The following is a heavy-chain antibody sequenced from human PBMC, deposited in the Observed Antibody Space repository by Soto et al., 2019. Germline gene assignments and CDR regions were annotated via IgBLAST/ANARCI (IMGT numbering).Heavy chain of an antibody. V-gene: IGHV3-23*01. CDR3: AKDPTSYDSSAQFDS. Sequence: GGSLRLSCAASGFNFDIFAMNWVRQAPGKGLEWVSGISGGGGSTYYADSVKGRFTISRDNSKNTLYLQMNSLRAEDTAVYYCAKDPTSYDSSAQFDSWGQGTLVTVSS. CDR2: ISGGGGST. J-gene: IGHJ4*02. D-gene: IGHD3-22*01. CDR1: GFNFDIFA.